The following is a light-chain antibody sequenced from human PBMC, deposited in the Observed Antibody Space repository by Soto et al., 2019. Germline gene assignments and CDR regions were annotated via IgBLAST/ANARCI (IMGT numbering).Light chain of an antibody. Sequence: EVVLTQSPGTLSLSPGERAILSCRASQSVGSSYLAWYQQKPGQAPRLLIYSASYRATGIPDRFSGSGSEADFTLTISRLEPEDFAVNYCQQYGDSPMFTFGQGTKLQIK. V-gene: IGKV3-20*01. CDR2: SAS. CDR1: QSVGSSY. CDR3: QQYGDSPMFT. J-gene: IGKJ2*01.